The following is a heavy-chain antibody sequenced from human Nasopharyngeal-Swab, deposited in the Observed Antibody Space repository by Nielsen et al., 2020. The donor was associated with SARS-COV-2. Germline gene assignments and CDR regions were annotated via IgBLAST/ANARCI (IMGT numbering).Heavy chain of an antibody. CDR1: GFTFTSYP. D-gene: IGHD3-22*01. V-gene: IGHV3-33*08. CDR2: IWYDGSNK. J-gene: IGHJ6*02. CDR3: ARVVSYYYGMDV. Sequence: GESLKISCAASGFTFTSYPMNWVRQAPGKGLEWVAVIWYDGSNKYYADSVKGRFTISRDNSKNTLYLQMNSLRAEDTAVYYCARVVSYYYGMDVWGQGTTVTVSS.